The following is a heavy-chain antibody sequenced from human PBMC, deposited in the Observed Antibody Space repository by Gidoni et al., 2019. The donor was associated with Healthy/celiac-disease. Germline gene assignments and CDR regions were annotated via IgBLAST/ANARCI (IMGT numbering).Heavy chain of an antibody. CDR3: ARGLRYFDWLRSYYYYGMDV. CDR2: IYYSGST. D-gene: IGHD3-9*01. V-gene: IGHV4-30-4*08. CDR1: GGSISSGDYY. Sequence: QVQLQESGPGLVKPSQTLSLTCTVSGGSISSGDYYWSWIRQPPGKGLEWIGYIYYSGSTYYNPSLKSRVTISVDTSKNQFSLKLSSVTAADTAVYYCARGLRYFDWLRSYYYYGMDVWGQGTTVTVSS. J-gene: IGHJ6*02.